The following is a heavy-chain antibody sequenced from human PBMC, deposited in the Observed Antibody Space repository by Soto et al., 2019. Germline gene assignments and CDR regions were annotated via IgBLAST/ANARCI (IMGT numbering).Heavy chain of an antibody. CDR2: ISYDGSKK. V-gene: IGHV3-30*18. CDR1: GFTFSSFG. CDR3: AKDYNFYDSSGYYGPLDY. J-gene: IGHJ4*02. D-gene: IGHD3-22*01. Sequence: GGSLRLSCAASGFTFSSFGMHWVRQAPGKGLEWVAVISYDGSKKYYADSVWGRFTISRDNSKNTLNLQMDSLRAEDTAVYYCAKDYNFYDSSGYYGPLDYWGQGTLVTVS.